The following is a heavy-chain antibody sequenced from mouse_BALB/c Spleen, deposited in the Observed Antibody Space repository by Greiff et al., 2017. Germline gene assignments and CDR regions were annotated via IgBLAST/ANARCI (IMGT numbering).Heavy chain of an antibody. V-gene: IGHV1-80*01. CDR2: IYPGDGDT. Sequence: QVQLKQSGAELVRPGSSVKISCKASGYAFSSYWMNWVKQRPGQGLEWIGQIYPGDGDTNYNGKFKGKATLTADKSSSTAYMQLSSLTSEDSAVYFCARWGGTRGFAYWGQGTLVTVSA. CDR1: GYAFSSYW. CDR3: ARWGGTRGFAY. J-gene: IGHJ3*01. D-gene: IGHD3-3*01.